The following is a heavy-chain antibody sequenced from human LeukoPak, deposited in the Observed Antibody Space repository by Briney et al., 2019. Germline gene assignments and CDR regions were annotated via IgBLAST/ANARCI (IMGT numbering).Heavy chain of an antibody. J-gene: IGHJ4*02. V-gene: IGHV1-2*02. CDR2: INPNSGGT. CDR3: ARLRGYSYGYSDY. CDR1: GYTFTGYY. D-gene: IGHD5-18*01. Sequence: ASVKVSCKASGYTFTGYYMHWVRQAPGQGLEWMGWINPNSGGTNYAQKFQGRVTMTRDTSISTAYMELSRLRSDDTAVYYCARLRGYSYGYSDYWGQGTLVTVSS.